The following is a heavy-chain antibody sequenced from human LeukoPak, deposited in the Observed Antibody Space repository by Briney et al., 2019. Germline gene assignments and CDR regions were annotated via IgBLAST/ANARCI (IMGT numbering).Heavy chain of an antibody. Sequence: PGGSLRLSCAASGFTFSSYSMNWVRQAPGKGLEWVSSISSSSSYIYYADSVKGRFTISRDNAKNSLYLQMNSLRAEDTAVYYCAKDRCSSTSCYTGGFDYWGQGTLVTVSS. CDR3: AKDRCSSTSCYTGGFDY. CDR1: GFTFSSYS. D-gene: IGHD2-2*02. V-gene: IGHV3-21*01. J-gene: IGHJ4*02. CDR2: ISSSSSYI.